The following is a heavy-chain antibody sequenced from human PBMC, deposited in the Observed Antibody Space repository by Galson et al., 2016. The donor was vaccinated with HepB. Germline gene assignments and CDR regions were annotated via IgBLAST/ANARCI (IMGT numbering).Heavy chain of an antibody. Sequence: SVKVSCKASGYTFTDYYIHWVRQAPGQGLEWMGWINPNTGGTNFAQRFQSSVTMTRDTSIDTAYMELSRLTSGDTAVYYCARFYNVLTSFHDGFDIWGQGTMVTVSS. J-gene: IGHJ3*02. CDR1: GYTFTDYY. CDR3: ARFYNVLTSFHDGFDI. CDR2: INPNTGGT. D-gene: IGHD3-10*02. V-gene: IGHV1-2*02.